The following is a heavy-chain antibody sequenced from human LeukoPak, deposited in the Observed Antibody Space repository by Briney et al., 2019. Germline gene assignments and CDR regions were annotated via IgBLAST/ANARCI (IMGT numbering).Heavy chain of an antibody. CDR2: INQDGTEK. CDR3: ARDRTTVTPIDY. Sequence: GGSLRLSCAASGFPFSTYWMSWVRQAPGKGLEWVANINQDGTEKYYVDSVKGRFTISRDYAKNSLYLQMNSLRAEDTAVYYCARDRTTVTPIDYWGQGTLVTVSS. D-gene: IGHD4-17*01. CDR1: GFPFSTYW. J-gene: IGHJ4*02. V-gene: IGHV3-7*01.